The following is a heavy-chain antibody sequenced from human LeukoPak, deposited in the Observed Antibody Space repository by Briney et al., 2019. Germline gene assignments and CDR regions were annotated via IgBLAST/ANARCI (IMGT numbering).Heavy chain of an antibody. D-gene: IGHD3-22*01. CDR1: GGSFSGYY. V-gene: IGHV4-34*01. CDR3: ARSYYYDSSGYYYGEYFQH. CDR2: INHSGST. Sequence: SETLSLTCAVYGGSFSGYYWGWIRQPPGKGLEWIGEINHSGSTNYNPSLKSRVTISVDASKNQFSLKLSSVTAADTAVYYCARSYYYDSSGYYYGEYFQHWGQGTLVTVSS. J-gene: IGHJ1*01.